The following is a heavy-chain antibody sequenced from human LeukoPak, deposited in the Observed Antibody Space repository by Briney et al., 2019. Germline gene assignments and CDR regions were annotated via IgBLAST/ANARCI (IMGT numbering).Heavy chain of an antibody. J-gene: IGHJ3*02. CDR2: IKQDGSEK. CDR3: ARQYAYYDILTGPGAFDI. D-gene: IGHD3-9*01. CDR1: GFTFSSYW. Sequence: GGSLRLSCAASGFTFSSYWMSWVRQAPGKGLEWVANIKQDGSEKYYVDSVKGRFTISRDNAKNSLYLQMNSLRAEDTAVYYCARQYAYYDILTGPGAFDIWGQGTMVTVSS. V-gene: IGHV3-7*01.